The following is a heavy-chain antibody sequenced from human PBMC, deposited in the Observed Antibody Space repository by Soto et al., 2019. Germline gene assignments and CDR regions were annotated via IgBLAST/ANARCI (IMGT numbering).Heavy chain of an antibody. CDR3: VGPPYTGSYYDYWYFDI. Sequence: SETLSLTCTVSGGSISGSSNYWGWIRQPPGKGLEWIGSIYHTGTTYYNPSLKSRVTISVDTSKNQFSLKLTSVTAADTAVYFCVGPPYTGSYYDYWYFDIWGRGTLVTVPQ. V-gene: IGHV4-39*01. CDR2: IYHTGTT. J-gene: IGHJ2*01. CDR1: GGSISGSSNY. D-gene: IGHD1-26*01.